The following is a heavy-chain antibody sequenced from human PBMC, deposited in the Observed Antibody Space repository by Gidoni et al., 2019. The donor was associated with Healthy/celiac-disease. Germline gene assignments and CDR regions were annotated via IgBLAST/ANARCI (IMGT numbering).Heavy chain of an antibody. CDR1: GFTFSSYE. J-gene: IGHJ4*02. V-gene: IGHV3-48*03. D-gene: IGHD2-21*01. Sequence: EVQLVESGGGLVQPGGSLSLSCAASGFTFSSYEMNWVRQAPGKGLEWVSYISSSGSTIYYTDSVKGRFTISRDNAKNSLYLQMNSLRAEDTAVYYCARVRPIATFDYWGQGTLVTVSS. CDR3: ARVRPIATFDY. CDR2: ISSSGSTI.